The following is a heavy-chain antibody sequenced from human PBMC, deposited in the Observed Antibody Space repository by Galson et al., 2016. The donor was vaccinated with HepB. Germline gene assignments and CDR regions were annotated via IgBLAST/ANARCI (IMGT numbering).Heavy chain of an antibody. J-gene: IGHJ5*02. V-gene: IGHV3-74*01. CDR3: TADFSWSRES. Sequence: SLRLSCAGSGFTFSHYWVHWVRQRPGEGLDWVARVNPAGTITSYADSVKGRFTISRDNAENTLYLKMSSLRVEDTAVYYCTADFSWSRESWGQGTPVKVSP. D-gene: IGHD1-26*01. CDR2: VNPAGTIT. CDR1: GFTFSHYW.